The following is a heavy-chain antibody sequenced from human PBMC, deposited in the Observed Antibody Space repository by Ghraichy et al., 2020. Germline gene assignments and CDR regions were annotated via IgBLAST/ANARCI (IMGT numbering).Heavy chain of an antibody. CDR2: IKTDGSST. CDR1: GFTFSSYW. Sequence: GESLNISCAASGFTFSSYWMHWVRQVPGKGLVWVSRIKTDGSSTNYADSVTGRFTISRDNAKNTLYLQMNSLRAEDTAIYYCVRDHGNYYFDYWGQGTLVTVSS. D-gene: IGHD4-23*01. J-gene: IGHJ4*02. CDR3: VRDHGNYYFDY. V-gene: IGHV3-74*01.